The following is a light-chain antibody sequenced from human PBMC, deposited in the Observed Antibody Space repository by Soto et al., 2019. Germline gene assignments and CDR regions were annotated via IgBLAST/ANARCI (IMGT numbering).Light chain of an antibody. CDR1: QSVGSY. CDR2: DAS. J-gene: IGKJ4*01. V-gene: IGKV3-11*01. Sequence: EIVLIQSPATLSLSPGERATLSCRASQSVGSYLAWYQHKPGQAPRLLISDASNRATGIPARFSGSGSETDFTRTISSLEPEDSAVYYCQQRSNWPSLTFGGGTKVEIK. CDR3: QQRSNWPSLT.